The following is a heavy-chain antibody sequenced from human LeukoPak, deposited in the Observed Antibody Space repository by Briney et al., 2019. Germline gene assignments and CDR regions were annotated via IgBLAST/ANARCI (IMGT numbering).Heavy chain of an antibody. V-gene: IGHV1-18*01. CDR3: ARDPSNTSGWYQYFDA. J-gene: IGHJ2*01. CDR1: GYTFTHHG. Sequence: ASVKVSCKASGYTFTHHGIAWVRQAPGQGLEWMGWISCYNGDTIYAQKFQGRVTLTTEKSTSTVYMELRSLTSDDTAVYYCARDPSNTSGWYQYFDAWGRGTLVSVST. D-gene: IGHD6-19*01. CDR2: ISCYNGDT.